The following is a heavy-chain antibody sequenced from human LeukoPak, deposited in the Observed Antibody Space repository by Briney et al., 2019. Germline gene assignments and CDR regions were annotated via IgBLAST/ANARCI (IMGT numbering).Heavy chain of an antibody. J-gene: IGHJ2*01. D-gene: IGHD1-26*01. CDR3: ARHGGSLSFDL. CDR2: MYDIGRT. V-gene: IGHV4-59*08. CDR1: GGSISSYY. Sequence: PSETLSLTCSVSGGSISSYYWSWIRQPPGKGLEWIGYMYDIGRTNYNPSLKSRVTISVDMSKNQSSLKLSSVTAADTAVYYCARHGGSLSFDLWGRGTLVTVSS.